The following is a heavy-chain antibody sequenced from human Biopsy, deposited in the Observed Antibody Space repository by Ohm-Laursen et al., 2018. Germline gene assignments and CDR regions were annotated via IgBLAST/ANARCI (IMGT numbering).Heavy chain of an antibody. CDR1: GVSISTYY. CDR2: IYYSGST. CDR3: AREAIGVATAFDI. Sequence: GTLSLTCTVSGVSISTYYWSWIRQSPGRGLEWIACIYYSGSTDYNPSLKSRVTISLDTSKNQFSLKLSSVTAADTAIYYCAREAIGVATAFDIWGQGTMVTVSS. D-gene: IGHD5-12*01. V-gene: IGHV4-59*01. J-gene: IGHJ3*02.